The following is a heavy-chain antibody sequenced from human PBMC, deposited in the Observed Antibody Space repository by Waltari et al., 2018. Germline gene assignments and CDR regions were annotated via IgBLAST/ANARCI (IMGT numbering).Heavy chain of an antibody. V-gene: IGHV4-34*01. CDR1: GGSLRGFY. D-gene: IGHD2-8*02. CDR2: INHSPNS. Sequence: QVHLQQWGAGLLRPSETLSLICAVYGGSLRGFYWGWIRQPPGKGLEWIGEINHSPNSTSNPSLRSRVHMSIDTSQNQFSLQLTSVTAADTGVYYCVRLEDCTGPGGNCYSGAPFAVDVWGQGTTVTVPS. J-gene: IGHJ6*02. CDR3: VRLEDCTGPGGNCYSGAPFAVDV.